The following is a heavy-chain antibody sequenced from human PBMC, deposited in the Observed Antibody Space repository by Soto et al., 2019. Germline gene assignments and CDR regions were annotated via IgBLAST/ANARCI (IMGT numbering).Heavy chain of an antibody. CDR2: ISGSGGST. Sequence: GGSLRLSCAASGFTFSSYAMSWVRQAPGKGLEWVSVISGSGGSTYYAGSVKGRFTISRDNSKNTLYLQMNSLRAEDTAVYYCAKDNGYSSSWYLFDYWGQGTQVTVSS. J-gene: IGHJ4*02. V-gene: IGHV3-23*01. D-gene: IGHD6-13*01. CDR3: AKDNGYSSSWYLFDY. CDR1: GFTFSSYA.